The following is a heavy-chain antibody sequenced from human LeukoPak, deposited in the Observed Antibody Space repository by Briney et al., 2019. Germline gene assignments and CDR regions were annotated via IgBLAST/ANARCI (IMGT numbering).Heavy chain of an antibody. D-gene: IGHD6-6*01. CDR3: ARIAARLFYYYYYMDV. J-gene: IGHJ6*03. Sequence: GGSLRLSCAASGFTFDDYGMSWVRQAPGKGREWVSGINWNGGSTGYADSVKGRFTISRDNAKNSLYLQMNSLRAEDTALYYCARIAARLFYYYYYMDVWGKGTTVTVSS. CDR1: GFTFDDYG. V-gene: IGHV3-20*04. CDR2: INWNGGST.